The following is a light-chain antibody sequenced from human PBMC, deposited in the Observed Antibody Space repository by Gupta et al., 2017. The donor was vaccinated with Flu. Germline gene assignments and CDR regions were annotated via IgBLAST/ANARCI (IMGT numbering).Light chain of an antibody. CDR3: QQYNSFLWT. V-gene: IGKV1-5*03. Sequence: DIQMTQSPSTLSASVGDRVAIACRASQSISSYLAWYQQKPGKAPKLLIYKASILESGVPSRFSGSGSGTVFTLTIGSLQPEDFATYYCQQYNSFLWTFGQGTKVEIK. CDR2: KAS. CDR1: QSISSY. J-gene: IGKJ1*01.